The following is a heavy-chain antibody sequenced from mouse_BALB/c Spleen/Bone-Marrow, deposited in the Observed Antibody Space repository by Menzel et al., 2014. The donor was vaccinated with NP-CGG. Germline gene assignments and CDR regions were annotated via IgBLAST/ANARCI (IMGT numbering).Heavy chain of an antibody. V-gene: IGHV7-3*02. Sequence: EVKLMESGGGLVQPGGSLRLSCATSGFTFTDYYMSWVRQPPGKALEWLGFIRNKANGYTTEYSASVKGRFTISRDNSQSILYLQMNTLRAEDSATYYCARDGDSPLDYWGQGTLVTVSA. CDR3: ARDGDSPLDY. CDR2: IRNKANGYTT. CDR1: GFTFTDYY. J-gene: IGHJ3*01. D-gene: IGHD2-13*01.